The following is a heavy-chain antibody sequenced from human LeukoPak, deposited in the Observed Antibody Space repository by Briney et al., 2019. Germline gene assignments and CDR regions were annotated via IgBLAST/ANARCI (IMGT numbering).Heavy chain of an antibody. CDR1: GYTFTSYY. V-gene: IGHV1-46*01. Sequence: ASVKVSCKASGYTFTSYYMHWVRQAPGQGLEWMGIINPSGGSTSYAQTFQGRVTMTRDMSTSTVYMELSSLRSEDTAVYYCARTPYDILTGYYQPFDYWGQGTLVTVSS. CDR2: INPSGGST. J-gene: IGHJ4*02. D-gene: IGHD3-9*01. CDR3: ARTPYDILTGYYQPFDY.